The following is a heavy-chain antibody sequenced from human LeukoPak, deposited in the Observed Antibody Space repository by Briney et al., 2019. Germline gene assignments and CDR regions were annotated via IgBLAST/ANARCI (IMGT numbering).Heavy chain of an antibody. V-gene: IGHV1-46*03. CDR2: INLSGGST. CDR3: ARDPTYSGSLLGDAFDI. CDR1: GYTFTSYY. D-gene: IGHD1-26*01. J-gene: IGHJ3*02. Sequence: ASVKVFCKASGYTFTSYYMHWVRQAPGQGLEWMGIINLSGGSTSYAQKFQGRVTMTRDTSTSTVYMELSSLRSEDTAVYYCARDPTYSGSLLGDAFDIWGQGTMVTVSS.